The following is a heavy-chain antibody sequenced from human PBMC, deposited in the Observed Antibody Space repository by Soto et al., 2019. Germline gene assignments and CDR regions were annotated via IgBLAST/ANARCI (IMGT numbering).Heavy chain of an antibody. V-gene: IGHV1-18*01. D-gene: IGHD2-21*02. CDR1: GYTFTSYG. CDR3: ARGLPPYCGGDCYLDY. J-gene: IGHJ4*02. CDR2: ISAYNGNA. Sequence: GASVKVSCKASGYTFTSYGISWVRQAPGQGLEWMGWISAYNGNANYAQKLQGRVTMTTDESTSTAYMELSSLRSEDTAVYYCARGLPPYCGGDCYLDYWGQGTLVTVSS.